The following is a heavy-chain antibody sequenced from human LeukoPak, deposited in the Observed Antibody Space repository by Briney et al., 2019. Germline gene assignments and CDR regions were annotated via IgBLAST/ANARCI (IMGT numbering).Heavy chain of an antibody. CDR1: GLTFINRG. J-gene: IGHJ4*02. D-gene: IGHD3-22*01. V-gene: IGHV3-30*02. CDR2: IPYDGANK. Sequence: GGSLRLSCTASGLTFINRGMPWVRQAPGKGLEWVAFIPYDGANKYYADSVKGRFTISRDTSKNMLSLQMSSLSAEDTALYYCVNGCDSRGYFCYFDYWGQGALVTVSS. CDR3: VNGCDSRGYFCYFDY.